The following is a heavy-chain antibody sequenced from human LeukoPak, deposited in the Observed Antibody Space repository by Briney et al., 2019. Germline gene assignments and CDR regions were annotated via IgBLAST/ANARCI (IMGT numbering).Heavy chain of an antibody. Sequence: ASVKVSCKVSGYTLTELSMHWVRQAPGKGLEWMGGFDPEDGETIYAQKFQGRVTMTRDTSTSTVYMDLSSLRSEDTAVYYCARENGAYCGGDCFPFYFDYWGQGTLVTVSS. CDR1: GYTLTELS. J-gene: IGHJ4*02. V-gene: IGHV1-24*01. CDR2: FDPEDGET. CDR3: ARENGAYCGGDCFPFYFDY. D-gene: IGHD2-21*02.